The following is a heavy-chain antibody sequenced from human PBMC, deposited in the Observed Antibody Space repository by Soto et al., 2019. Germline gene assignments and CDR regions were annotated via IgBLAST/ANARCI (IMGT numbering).Heavy chain of an antibody. CDR1: VGSISSGGYY. D-gene: IGHD3-10*01. Sequence: TLSLTCTVSVGSISSGGYYWSWILQHPGKGLEWIGYIYYSGSTYYNPSLKSRVTISVDTSKNQFSLKLSSVTAADTAVYYCARSDIMVRGVIRWGQGTLVTVSS. CDR3: ARSDIMVRGVIR. V-gene: IGHV4-31*03. J-gene: IGHJ4*02. CDR2: IYYSGST.